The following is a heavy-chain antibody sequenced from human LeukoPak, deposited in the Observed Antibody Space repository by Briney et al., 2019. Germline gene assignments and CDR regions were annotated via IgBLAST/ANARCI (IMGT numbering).Heavy chain of an antibody. CDR2: ISGSGGST. V-gene: IGHV3-23*01. D-gene: IGHD6-6*01. J-gene: IGHJ3*02. Sequence: GGSLRLSCAASGFTFSSYAMSWVRQAPGKGLEWVSAISGSGGSTYYADSVKGRFTISRDNSKNTLYLQMNSLRAEDTAVYYCARDMGRYSSSRSGAFDIWGQGTMVTVSS. CDR3: ARDMGRYSSSRSGAFDI. CDR1: GFTFSSYA.